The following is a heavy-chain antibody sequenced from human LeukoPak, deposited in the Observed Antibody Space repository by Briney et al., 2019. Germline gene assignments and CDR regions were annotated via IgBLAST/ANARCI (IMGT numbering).Heavy chain of an antibody. D-gene: IGHD6-13*01. CDR3: VRDRREAADGTYFDY. CDR1: GFTFITYG. V-gene: IGHV3-30*02. CDR2: IRYDGSNK. J-gene: IGHJ4*02. Sequence: GGSLRLSCAASGFTFITYGMHWARQTPGKGLEWVTFIRYDGSNKYYADSVKGRFTISRDNSKNTLYLQMNRLRAEDTAVYYCVRDRREAADGTYFDYWGQGTLVTVSS.